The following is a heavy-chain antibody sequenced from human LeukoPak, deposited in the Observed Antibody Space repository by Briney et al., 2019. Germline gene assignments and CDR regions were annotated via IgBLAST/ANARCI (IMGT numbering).Heavy chain of an antibody. D-gene: IGHD4-23*01. Sequence: PGGSLRLSCAASGFTFSSYGMHWVRQAPGKGPEWVAFIRYDGSNKYYADSVKGRFTISRDNSKNTLYLQMNSLRTEDTAVYYCANLNGGNSASLDYWGQGTLVTVSS. CDR1: GFTFSSYG. V-gene: IGHV3-30*02. CDR2: IRYDGSNK. J-gene: IGHJ4*02. CDR3: ANLNGGNSASLDY.